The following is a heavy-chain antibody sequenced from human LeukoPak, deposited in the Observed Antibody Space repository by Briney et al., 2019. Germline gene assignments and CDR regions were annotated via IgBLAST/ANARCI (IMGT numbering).Heavy chain of an antibody. V-gene: IGHV3-74*01. CDR1: GITLSNHW. CDR2: ISGDEIWT. J-gene: IGHJ3*02. Sequence: GGSLRLSCAASGITLSNHWMHWVRQAPGKGLVWVSRISGDEIWTSYADSVKGRFIISRDNAKDTLYLQMHSLRTEDTAVYYCAREYNSGPKQTDAFDIWGQGTMVTVSS. D-gene: IGHD3-22*01. CDR3: AREYNSGPKQTDAFDI.